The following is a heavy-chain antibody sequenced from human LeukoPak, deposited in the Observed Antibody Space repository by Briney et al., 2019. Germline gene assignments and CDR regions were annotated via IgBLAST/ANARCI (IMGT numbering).Heavy chain of an antibody. V-gene: IGHV5-51*01. J-gene: IGHJ5*02. CDR2: VYPGDSDT. CDR3: ARPNIAARPGWFDP. Sequence: GESLKISRKGSGYSFTSYWIGWVRQMPGKGLEWMGIVYPGDSDTRYSPSFQGQVTISADKSISTAYLQWSSLKASDTAMYYCARPNIAARPGWFDPWGQGTLVTVSS. D-gene: IGHD6-6*01. CDR1: GYSFTSYW.